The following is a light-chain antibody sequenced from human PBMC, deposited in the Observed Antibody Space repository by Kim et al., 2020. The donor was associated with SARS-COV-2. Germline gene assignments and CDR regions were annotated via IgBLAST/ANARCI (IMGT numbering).Light chain of an antibody. CDR2: DAS. CDR3: QQRGDWGT. Sequence: SLSPGQRATLSCRARQSVSSYLAWYQQKPGQAPRLLIYDASNRATGIPARFSGSGSGTDFTLTISSLGPEDFAVYYCQQRGDWGTFGGGTKVDIK. J-gene: IGKJ4*01. V-gene: IGKV3-11*01. CDR1: QSVSSY.